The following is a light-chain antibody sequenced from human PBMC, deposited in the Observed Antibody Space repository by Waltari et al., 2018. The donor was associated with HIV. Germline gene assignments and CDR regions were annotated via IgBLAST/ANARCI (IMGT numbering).Light chain of an antibody. CDR1: SSNIENNY. CDR2: DNN. V-gene: IGLV1-51*01. Sequence: QSVLTQPPSVSAAPGQKVTISCSGSSSNIENNYVSWYQQLPGTAPKILIYDNNRRPSGIPDRFSGSKSGTSATLGITGLQTGDEADYYCGTWDSSLSAGVVGGGTKLTVL. CDR3: GTWDSSLSAGV. J-gene: IGLJ2*01.